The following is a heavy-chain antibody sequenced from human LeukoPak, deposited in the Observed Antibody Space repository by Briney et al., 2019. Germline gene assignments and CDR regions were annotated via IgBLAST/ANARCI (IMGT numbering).Heavy chain of an antibody. V-gene: IGHV1-69*06. CDR3: ARMAGPLRFLEWSLPGNWFDP. D-gene: IGHD3-3*01. Sequence: SVKVSCKVSGYTLTELSMHWVRQAPGQGLEWMGGIIPIFGTANYAQKFQGRVTITADKSTSTAYMELSSLRSEDTAVYYCARMAGPLRFLEWSLPGNWFDPWGQGTLVTVSS. CDR2: IIPIFGTA. J-gene: IGHJ5*02. CDR1: GYTLTELS.